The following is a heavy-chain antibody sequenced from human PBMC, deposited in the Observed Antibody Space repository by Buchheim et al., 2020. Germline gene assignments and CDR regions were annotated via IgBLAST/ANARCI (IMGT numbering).Heavy chain of an antibody. D-gene: IGHD6-6*01. J-gene: IGHJ6*02. CDR2: ISYDGSNK. Sequence: QVQLVESGGGVVQPGRSLRLSCAASGFTFSSYAMHWVRQAPGKGLEWVAVISYDGSNKYYADSVKGRFTISRDNSKNTLYLQMNSLRAEDTAVYYCAKDEYSSSSAYYYGMDVWGQGTT. CDR3: AKDEYSSSSAYYYGMDV. CDR1: GFTFSSYA. V-gene: IGHV3-30-3*01.